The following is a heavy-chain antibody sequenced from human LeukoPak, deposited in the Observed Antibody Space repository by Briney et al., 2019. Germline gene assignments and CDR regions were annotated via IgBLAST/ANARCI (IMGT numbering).Heavy chain of an antibody. D-gene: IGHD3-9*01. CDR1: GFTFSSYA. Sequence: GGSLRLSCAASGFTFSSYAMSWVRQAPGKGLEWVSAISGSGGSTYYADSVKGRFTISRDNAKNSLYLQMNSLRAEDTAVYYCAREAEDYDILTGYSPWGQGTLVTVSS. V-gene: IGHV3-23*01. CDR2: ISGSGGST. J-gene: IGHJ5*02. CDR3: AREAEDYDILTGYSP.